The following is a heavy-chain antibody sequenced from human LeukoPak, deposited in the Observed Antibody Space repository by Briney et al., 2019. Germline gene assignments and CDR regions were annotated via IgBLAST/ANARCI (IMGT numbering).Heavy chain of an antibody. CDR2: IHYNGNH. J-gene: IGHJ4*02. V-gene: IGHV4-59*01. D-gene: IGHD3-3*01. CDR3: ARVPSDSFGGVCVDS. Sequence: PSETLSLTCSVSGGSIRNYHWTWIRQSPGKGLEWIGYIHYNGNHYYNPSLETRVTMSVDTSRNQFSLMLNSVTAADTAMYFCARVPSDSFGGVCVDSWGQGSLVTVSS. CDR1: GGSIRNYH.